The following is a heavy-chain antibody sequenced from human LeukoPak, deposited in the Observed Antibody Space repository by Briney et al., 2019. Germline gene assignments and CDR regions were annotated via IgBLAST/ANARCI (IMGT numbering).Heavy chain of an antibody. J-gene: IGHJ4*02. V-gene: IGHV4-39*01. D-gene: IGHD3-3*01. CDR2: IHYSGNT. CDR1: GGSTSSSNYY. CDR3: ARLGAGPTYYDFWSGYSSFYFDY. Sequence: KPSETLSLTCTVSGGSTSSSNYYWGWIRQPPGKGLEWIGGIHYSGNTYYNPSLKSRVTISVDTSKNQFSLKLSSVTAADTAVYYCARLGAGPTYYDFWSGYSSFYFDYWGRGTLVTVSS.